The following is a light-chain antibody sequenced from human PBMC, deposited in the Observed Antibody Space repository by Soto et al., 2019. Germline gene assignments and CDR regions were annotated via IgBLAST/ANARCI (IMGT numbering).Light chain of an antibody. Sequence: QSALTQPPSVSGSPGQSVTISCTGTSSDVGSYDRVSWYQQPPGTAPKLMIYDVSNRPSGVPDRFSGSKSGNTASLTISGLQAEYEAAYYFTSDTSSSTVVFGGGTKLTVL. J-gene: IGLJ2*01. V-gene: IGLV2-18*02. CDR3: TSDTSSSTVV. CDR1: SSDVGSYDR. CDR2: DVS.